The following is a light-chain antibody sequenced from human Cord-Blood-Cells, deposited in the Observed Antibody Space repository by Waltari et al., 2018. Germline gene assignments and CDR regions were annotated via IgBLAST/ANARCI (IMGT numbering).Light chain of an antibody. J-gene: IGLJ3*02. CDR1: SSDVGGYHY. CDR3: CSYAGSYPWV. Sequence: QSALTQPRSVSGSPGQSVTISCTGPSSDVGGYHYVSWYQQHPGKAPKLMIYDVSKRPSGVPDRFSGSKSGNTASLTISGLQAEDEADYYCCSYAGSYPWVFGGGTKLTVL. V-gene: IGLV2-11*01. CDR2: DVS.